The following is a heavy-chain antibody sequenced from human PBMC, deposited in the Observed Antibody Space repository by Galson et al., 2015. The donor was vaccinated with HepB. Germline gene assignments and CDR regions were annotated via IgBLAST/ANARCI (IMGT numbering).Heavy chain of an antibody. CDR2: INHSGST. Sequence: SETLSLTCAVYGGSFSGYYWSWIRQPPGKGLEWIGEINHSGSTNYNPSLKSRVTISVDTSKNQFSLKLSSVTAADTAVYYCASNKKGIAARAPFDYWGQGTLVTVSS. J-gene: IGHJ4*02. D-gene: IGHD6-6*01. V-gene: IGHV4-34*01. CDR1: GGSFSGYY. CDR3: ASNKKGIAARAPFDY.